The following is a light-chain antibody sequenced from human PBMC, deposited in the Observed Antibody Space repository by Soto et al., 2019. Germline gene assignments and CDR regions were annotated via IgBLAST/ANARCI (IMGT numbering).Light chain of an antibody. V-gene: IGKV1-12*01. J-gene: IGKJ4*01. CDR1: QGISIW. Sequence: DIQMTQSPSSVSASLGDRVTITCRASQGISIWLAWYRQKPGKAPELLIYAASSLQNGVPSRFSASTSGTDFTLTISSVQPEDFATYYCQQTNSFFGLTFGGGTKVEIK. CDR2: AAS. CDR3: QQTNSFFGLT.